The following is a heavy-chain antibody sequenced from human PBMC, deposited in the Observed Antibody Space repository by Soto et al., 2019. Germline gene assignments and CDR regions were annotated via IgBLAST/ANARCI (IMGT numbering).Heavy chain of an antibody. V-gene: IGHV3-23*01. Sequence: EVHLLESEGGLVQPGGSLRLSCVASGFAFSNYAISWVRQAPGKGLEWISSLSPGRGTTYYADSVKGRFTLSRDISKNTLYLQMNSLRAEDTAIYYCAKVKHVVVVTGIPYYFDYWGQGTLVRVSS. J-gene: IGHJ4*02. CDR3: AKVKHVVVVTGIPYYFDY. D-gene: IGHD2-21*02. CDR1: GFAFSNYA. CDR2: LSPGRGTT.